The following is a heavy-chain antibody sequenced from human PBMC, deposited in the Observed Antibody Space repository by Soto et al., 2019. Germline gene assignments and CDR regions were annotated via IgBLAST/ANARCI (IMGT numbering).Heavy chain of an antibody. Sequence: ASVKVSCKASGYTFTSYDINWVRQATGQGLEWMGWMNPNSGNTGYAQKFQGRVTMTRNTSISTAYMELSSLRSEDTAVYYCARLRGPRYHYYYVDVWGKGTTVTVSS. CDR2: MNPNSGNT. CDR1: GYTFTSYD. CDR3: ARLRGPRYHYYYVDV. V-gene: IGHV1-8*01. J-gene: IGHJ6*03.